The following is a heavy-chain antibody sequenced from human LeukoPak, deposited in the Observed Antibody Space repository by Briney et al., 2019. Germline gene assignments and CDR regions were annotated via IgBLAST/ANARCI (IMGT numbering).Heavy chain of an antibody. J-gene: IGHJ3*02. V-gene: IGHV3-74*01. CDR2: INTDGSST. CDR3: ARVGRGYCSSTSCPSAFDI. Sequence: GGSLRLSCAASGVTFSSYWMHWVRQAPGKGLVWVSRINTDGSSTSYADSVKGRFTISRGNAKNSLYLQMNSLRAEDTAVYYCARVGRGYCSSTSCPSAFDIWGQGTMVTVSS. CDR1: GVTFSSYW. D-gene: IGHD2-2*01.